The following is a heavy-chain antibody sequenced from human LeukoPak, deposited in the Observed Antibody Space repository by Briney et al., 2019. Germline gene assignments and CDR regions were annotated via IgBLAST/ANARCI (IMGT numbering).Heavy chain of an antibody. CDR1: GGSISSSGYS. V-gene: IGHV4-31*03. CDR3: ARGDIGGPPGY. CDR2: IYYSGTT. D-gene: IGHD4-23*01. J-gene: IGHJ4*02. Sequence: PSQTLALTCNVSGGSISSSGYSWNWIRQHPEKGLEWIGYIYYSGTTYHNPPLKSRVTISADTSKNQFSLRLSSVTAADTAVYYCARGDIGGPPGYWGQGTLVTVSS.